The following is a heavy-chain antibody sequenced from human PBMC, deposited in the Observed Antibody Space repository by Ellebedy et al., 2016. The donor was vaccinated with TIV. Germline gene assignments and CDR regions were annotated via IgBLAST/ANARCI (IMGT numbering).Heavy chain of an antibody. Sequence: GESLKISCAASGFTFTKYAVSWVRQAPGKGLQWVSAISADGLSPYFAGSVQGRFTISRDNFQNTLYLQMNSLRAEDTAVYYCAKGAREYSGGHYYYSLDVWGQGTTVTVAS. D-gene: IGHD2-15*01. J-gene: IGHJ6*03. CDR2: ISADGLSP. CDR1: GFTFTKYA. CDR3: AKGAREYSGGHYYYSLDV. V-gene: IGHV3-23*01.